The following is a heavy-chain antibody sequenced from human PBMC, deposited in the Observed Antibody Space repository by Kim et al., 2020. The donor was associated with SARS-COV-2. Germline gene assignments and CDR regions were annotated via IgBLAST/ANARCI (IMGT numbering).Heavy chain of an antibody. CDR1: GFTFSSYT. V-gene: IGHV3-23*01. CDR2: ILPSGVTS. D-gene: IGHD6-13*01. Sequence: GGSLRLSCAASGFTFSSYTMNWVRQAPGKGLECVSTILPSGVTSYYADSVKGRFTVSRDNSKSTLYLQMNNLRAGDTAMYFCAKTFIAAAGRGLDYWGRG. J-gene: IGHJ4*02. CDR3: AKTFIAAAGRGLDY.